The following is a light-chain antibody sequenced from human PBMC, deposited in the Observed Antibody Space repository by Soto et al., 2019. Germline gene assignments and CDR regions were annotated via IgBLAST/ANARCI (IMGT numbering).Light chain of an antibody. J-gene: IGKJ4*01. CDR3: QQSFMTPFT. CDR1: QEINSY. CDR2: AAS. Sequence: DIQMTQFPSSLAASVRDRITITCRANQEINSYVNWYVQKPGKAPDLLVYAASSLQSGVPSRFSGSGSGTDFILTISSLQPEDSATYYCQQSFMTPFTFGGGTKV. V-gene: IGKV1-39*01.